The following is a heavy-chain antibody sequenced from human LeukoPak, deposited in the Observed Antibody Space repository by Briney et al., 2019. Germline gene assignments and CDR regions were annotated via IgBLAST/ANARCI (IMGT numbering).Heavy chain of an antibody. CDR1: GYGFTVYW. Sequence: GGSLRISCRGLGYGFTVYWIGWGRQMPGKALGWWGFIYPGDSDTRYSPSFQGQVTISADKSISTAYLQWSSLKASDTAMYYCARTIVTTHGLFYFDYWGQGTLVTVSS. CDR3: ARTIVTTHGLFYFDY. CDR2: IYPGDSDT. V-gene: IGHV5-51*01. J-gene: IGHJ4*02. D-gene: IGHD5-12*01.